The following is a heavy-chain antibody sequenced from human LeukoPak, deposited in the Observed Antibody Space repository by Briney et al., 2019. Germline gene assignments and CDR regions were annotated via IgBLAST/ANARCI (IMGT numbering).Heavy chain of an antibody. J-gene: IGHJ2*01. CDR3: TRQWRSYWYFDL. V-gene: IGHV1-46*01. CDR2: INPSGGSI. D-gene: IGHD2-8*01. CDR1: GHTFTSYY. Sequence: ASVKVSCKASGHTFTSYYMHWVRQAPGQGLEWMGIINPSGGSINYAQKFQGRVTVTRDTSTSTVYMELSSLRSEDTAVYYCTRQWRSYWYFDLWGRGTLVTVSS.